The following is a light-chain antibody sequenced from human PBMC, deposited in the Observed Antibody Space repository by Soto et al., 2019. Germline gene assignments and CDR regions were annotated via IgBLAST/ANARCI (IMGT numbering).Light chain of an antibody. J-gene: IGLJ3*02. CDR1: SSDVGGYNY. CDR2: EVS. Sequence: QSALTQPPSASGSPGQSVTISCTEASSDVGGYNYVSWYQHHPGKAPKLMIYEVSKRPSGVPDRFSGSKSGNTASLTVSGLQADDDADYYCSSYAGSNNFVVFGGGTKLTVL. V-gene: IGLV2-8*01. CDR3: SSYAGSNNFVV.